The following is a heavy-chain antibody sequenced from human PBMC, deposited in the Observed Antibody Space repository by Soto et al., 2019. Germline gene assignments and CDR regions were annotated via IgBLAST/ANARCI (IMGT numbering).Heavy chain of an antibody. CDR3: AVTRGGAHPHDI. CDR2: ITHRRST. Sequence: PSETLSLTCAVYGGSFSGYYWTWIRQPPGKGLEWMGEITHRRSTSYNPSLKRRVTMSIDTSKNQFSLHLSSVTAADTAVYFCAVTRGGAHPHDIWGQGTMVTVSS. J-gene: IGHJ3*02. CDR1: GGSFSGYY. V-gene: IGHV4-34*01. D-gene: IGHD2-21*02.